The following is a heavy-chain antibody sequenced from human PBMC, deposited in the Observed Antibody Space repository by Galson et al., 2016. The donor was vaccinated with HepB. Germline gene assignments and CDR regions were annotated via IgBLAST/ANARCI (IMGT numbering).Heavy chain of an antibody. Sequence: QSGAEVKKPGESLKISCKASGYTFTNNWIGWVRQMPGKGLEWMGIIYPGHSDTRYSPSFEGQVTISADTSISTAYLQWSSLKAWDTAVYYCARHRNSPQWGTFDSWGQGTVVTVSP. D-gene: IGHD1-26*01. J-gene: IGHJ3*02. CDR3: ARHRNSPQWGTFDS. CDR2: IYPGHSDT. V-gene: IGHV5-51*01. CDR1: GYTFTNNW.